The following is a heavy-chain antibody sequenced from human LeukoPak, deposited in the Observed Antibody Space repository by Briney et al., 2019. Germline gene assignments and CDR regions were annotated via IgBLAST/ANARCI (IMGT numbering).Heavy chain of an antibody. Sequence: GESLQISCEGSGYIFSNYWISWVRQMPGKGLEWMGRIDPIDSYTNYSPSFQGHVTFSVDKSINTAYLQWSSLKASDTAMYYCARQTTVTTQSDYWGQGTLVTVSS. V-gene: IGHV5-10-1*01. CDR2: IDPIDSYT. J-gene: IGHJ4*02. D-gene: IGHD4-17*01. CDR3: ARQTTVTTQSDY. CDR1: GYIFSNYW.